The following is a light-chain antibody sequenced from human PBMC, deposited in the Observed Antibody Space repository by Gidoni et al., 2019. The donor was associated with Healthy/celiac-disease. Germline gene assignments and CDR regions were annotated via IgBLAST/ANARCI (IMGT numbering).Light chain of an antibody. V-gene: IGLV3-1*01. J-gene: IGLJ2*01. CDR2: QDS. CDR1: KLGDKY. CDR3: QAWDSSTAGV. Sequence: SYELTQPPSVSVSPGQTASITCSVDKLGDKYACWYQQKPGQSPVLVIYQDSKRPSGIPERFSGSNSGNTATLTISGPQAMDEADYYCQAWDSSTAGVFGGGTKLTVL.